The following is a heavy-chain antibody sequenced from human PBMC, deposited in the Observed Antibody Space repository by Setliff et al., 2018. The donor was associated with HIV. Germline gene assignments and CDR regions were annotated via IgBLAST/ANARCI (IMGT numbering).Heavy chain of an antibody. D-gene: IGHD3-3*02. CDR2: IGQDGSEK. V-gene: IGHV3-7*01. Sequence: GGSLRLSCAASRFDFNNYWMCWVRQAPGKGLEWVANIGQDGSEKNYVDSVKGRFTISRDNAKNSLYLQMDSLRVEDTTVYYCTRKLAPGHGMDVWGQGTTVTVS. CDR1: RFDFNNYW. CDR3: TRKLAPGHGMDV. J-gene: IGHJ6*02.